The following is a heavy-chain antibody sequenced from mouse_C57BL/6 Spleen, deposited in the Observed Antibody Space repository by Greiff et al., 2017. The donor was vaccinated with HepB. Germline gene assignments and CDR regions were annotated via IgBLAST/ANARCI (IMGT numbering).Heavy chain of an antibody. Sequence: VQLQQPGAELVMPGASVKLSCKASGYTFTSYWMHWVKQRPGQGLEWIGEIDPSDSYTNYNQKFKGKSTLTVDKSSSTAYMQLSSLTSEDSAVYYCARNYGYDGGDYWGQGTTLTVSS. CDR1: GYTFTSYW. CDR2: IDPSDSYT. D-gene: IGHD2-2*01. V-gene: IGHV1-69*01. CDR3: ARNYGYDGGDY. J-gene: IGHJ2*01.